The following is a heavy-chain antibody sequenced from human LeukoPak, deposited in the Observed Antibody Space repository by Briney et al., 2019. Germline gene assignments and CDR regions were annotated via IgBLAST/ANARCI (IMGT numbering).Heavy chain of an antibody. CDR1: GGTFSSYA. V-gene: IGHV1-69*01. Sequence: SVKVSCKASGGTFSSYAISWVRQAPGQGLEWMGGIIPIFGTANYAQKFQGRVTITADESTSTVYMELRSLRSEDTAVYYCARGPGPADDGGGYCFDYWGQGTLVTVSS. D-gene: IGHD3-22*01. CDR2: IIPIFGTA. J-gene: IGHJ4*02. CDR3: ARGPGPADDGGGYCFDY.